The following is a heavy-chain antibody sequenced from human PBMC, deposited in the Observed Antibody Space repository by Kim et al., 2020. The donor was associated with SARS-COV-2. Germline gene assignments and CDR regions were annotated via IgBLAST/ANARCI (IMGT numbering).Heavy chain of an antibody. CDR3: ATAAVAGTPDWFDP. Sequence: YAQKCQGRVTMTEDTSTDTAYMELSSLRSEDTAFYYCATAAVAGTPDWFDPWGQGTLVTVSS. J-gene: IGHJ5*02. V-gene: IGHV1-24*01. D-gene: IGHD6-19*01.